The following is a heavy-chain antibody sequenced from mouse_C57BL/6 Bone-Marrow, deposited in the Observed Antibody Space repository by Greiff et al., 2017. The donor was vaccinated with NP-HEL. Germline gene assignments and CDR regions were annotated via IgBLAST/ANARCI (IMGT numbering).Heavy chain of an antibody. D-gene: IGHD2-1*01. V-gene: IGHV1-64*01. CDR1: GYTFTSYW. J-gene: IGHJ1*03. CDR2: IHPNSGST. Sequence: QVQLQQPGAELVKPGASVKLSCKASGYTFTSYWMHWVKQRPGQGLEWIGMIHPNSGSTNYNAKFKSKATLTVDKSSSTAYMQLSSLTSEDSAVYYCAREGVYYGIHWYFDVWGTGTTVTVSS. CDR3: AREGVYYGIHWYFDV.